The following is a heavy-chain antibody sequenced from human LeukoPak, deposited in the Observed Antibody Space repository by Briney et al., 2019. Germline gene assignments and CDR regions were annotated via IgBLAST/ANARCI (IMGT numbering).Heavy chain of an antibody. V-gene: IGHV4-59*01. CDR1: DGSISGYY. Sequence: SETLPLICTVSDGSISGYYWHWIRQPPGMGLEWIGYINYSGSTDYNPSLKSRVTISVDTSKNQFSLNLRSVTAADTAVYYCAREYSSFEYWGQGILVTVSS. CDR3: AREYSSFEY. CDR2: INYSGST. J-gene: IGHJ4*02. D-gene: IGHD3-22*01.